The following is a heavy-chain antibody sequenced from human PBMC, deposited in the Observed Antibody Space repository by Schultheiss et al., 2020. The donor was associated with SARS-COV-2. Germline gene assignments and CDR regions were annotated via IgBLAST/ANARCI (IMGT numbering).Heavy chain of an antibody. CDR3: AREYCSSTSCYISSNWYFDL. CDR1: GFTFSSYV. D-gene: IGHD2-2*01. V-gene: IGHV3-23*01. Sequence: GGSLRLSCATSGFTFSSYVMSWVRQAPGKGLEWVSSISDSGGRTYYADSVKGRFTISRDKSKSTVYLEMNSLRAEDTAVYYCAREYCSSTSCYISSNWYFDLWGRGTLVTVSS. CDR2: ISDSGGRT. J-gene: IGHJ2*01.